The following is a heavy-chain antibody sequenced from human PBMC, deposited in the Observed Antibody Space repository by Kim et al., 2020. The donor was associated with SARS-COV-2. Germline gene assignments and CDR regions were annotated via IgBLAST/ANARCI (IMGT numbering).Heavy chain of an antibody. V-gene: IGHV4-59*13. D-gene: IGHD3-10*01. CDR3: CGSVGLGSCRCDVFDI. Sequence: SETLSLTCTVSGGSISGYYWNWILQPPGKELEWSGYIYHTGITNYNPSLKRRVTISLNTYENLFSLILNSVTAADAAVDYCCGSVGLGSCRCDVFDIWG. CDR2: IYHTGIT. J-gene: IGHJ3*02. CDR1: GGSISGYY.